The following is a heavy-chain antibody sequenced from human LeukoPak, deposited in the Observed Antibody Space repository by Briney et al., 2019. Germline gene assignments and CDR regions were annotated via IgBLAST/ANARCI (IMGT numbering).Heavy chain of an antibody. D-gene: IGHD6-19*01. CDR2: INPNSGGT. CDR3: ARDFPRSGWYGDVDY. Sequence: ASVKVSCKASGYTFTGYYMHWVRQAPGQGLEWMGWINPNSGGTNYAQKFQGRVTMTRDTSISTAYMELSRLRSDDTAVDYCARDFPRSGWYGDVDYWGQGTLVTVSS. V-gene: IGHV1-2*02. CDR1: GYTFTGYY. J-gene: IGHJ4*02.